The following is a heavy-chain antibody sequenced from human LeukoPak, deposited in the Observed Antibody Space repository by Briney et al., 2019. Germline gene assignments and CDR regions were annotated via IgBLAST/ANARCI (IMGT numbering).Heavy chain of an antibody. CDR1: GGSISSINW. V-gene: IGHV4-4*02. CDR2: IYHSGST. CDR3: ARGSMTTVAPGAFDI. D-gene: IGHD4-23*01. J-gene: IGHJ3*02. Sequence: SGTLSLTFAVSGGSISSINWWSWVRQPPGKGLEGIGEIYHSGSTNYNPSLKSRVTISVDKSKNQFSLKLSSVTAADTAVYYCARGSMTTVAPGAFDIWGQGTMVTVSS.